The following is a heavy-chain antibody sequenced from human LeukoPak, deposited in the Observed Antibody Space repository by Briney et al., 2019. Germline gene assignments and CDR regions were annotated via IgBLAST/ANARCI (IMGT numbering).Heavy chain of an antibody. J-gene: IGHJ3*02. CDR1: GGSFSAYY. CDR3: ARMVRERHSFDI. V-gene: IGHV4-34*01. CDR2: INHSGST. D-gene: IGHD3-10*01. Sequence: SETLSLRCAVYGGSFSAYYWSWIRRPPAKRLEWIGEINHSGSTNQNPSLKSRVTISVDTSNHQFSLRLSSVTAADTAVYYCARMVRERHSFDIWGQGTMVTVSS.